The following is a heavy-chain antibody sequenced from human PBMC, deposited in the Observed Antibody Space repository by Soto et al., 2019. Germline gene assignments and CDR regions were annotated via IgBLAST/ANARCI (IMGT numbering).Heavy chain of an antibody. CDR2: ISGSGGGST. CDR1: GFTFSSYA. D-gene: IGHD3-22*01. Sequence: GGSLRLSCVASGFTFSSYAMSWVRQAPGKGLEWVSTISGSGGGSTYYADSVKGRFTISRDNSKNTLYLQMNSLRAEDTAVYYCAQVTYYYDTRVYYSFDYWGPGPQLTLSS. J-gene: IGHJ4*02. CDR3: AQVTYYYDTRVYYSFDY. V-gene: IGHV3-23*01.